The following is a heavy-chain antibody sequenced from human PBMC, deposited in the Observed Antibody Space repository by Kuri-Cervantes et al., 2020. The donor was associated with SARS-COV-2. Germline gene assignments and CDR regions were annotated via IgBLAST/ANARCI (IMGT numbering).Heavy chain of an antibody. V-gene: IGHV3-23*01. CDR1: GFTFSSYA. CDR3: AKDLGRPNWFDP. J-gene: IGHJ5*02. CDR2: ISGSGGST. Sequence: GESLKISCAASGFTFSSYAMSWVRRAPGKGLEWVSAISGSGGSTYYADSVKGRFTISRGNSKNTLYLQMNSLRAEDTAVYYCAKDLGRPNWFDPWGQGTLVTVSS.